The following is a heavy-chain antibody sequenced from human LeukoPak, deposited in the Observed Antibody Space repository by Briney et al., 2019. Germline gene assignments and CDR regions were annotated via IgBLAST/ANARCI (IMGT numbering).Heavy chain of an antibody. CDR1: GDFVNSGYY. CDR3: ARKFYQGGNTRVDAYDV. J-gene: IGHJ3*01. CDR2: IHNSGTT. V-gene: IGHV4-38-2*01. Sequence: SETLSLTCAVSGDFVNSGYYWGWIRQPPGKGLEWIATIHNSGTTYCTPSLKSRVTMSLDTSKKQFSLKLSSVTAADTAVYYCARKFYQGGNTRVDAYDVWGQGTMVSVSS. D-gene: IGHD4-23*01.